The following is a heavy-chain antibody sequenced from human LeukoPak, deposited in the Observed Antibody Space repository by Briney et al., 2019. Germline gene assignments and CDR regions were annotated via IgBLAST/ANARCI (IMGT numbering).Heavy chain of an antibody. CDR2: ISANGRST. CDR1: GFTFSSYA. Sequence: GGSLRLSCAASGFTFSSYAMHWVRQAPGKGLDFVSAISANGRSTYYASSVKGRFTISRDNSKNTLYLQMGSLRAEDLAVYYCARVGLGSGFDYWGQGTLVTVSS. D-gene: IGHD1-26*01. J-gene: IGHJ4*02. V-gene: IGHV3-64*01. CDR3: ARVGLGSGFDY.